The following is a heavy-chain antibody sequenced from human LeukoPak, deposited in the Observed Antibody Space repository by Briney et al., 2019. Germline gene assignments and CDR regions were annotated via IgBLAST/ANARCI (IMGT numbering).Heavy chain of an antibody. D-gene: IGHD3-22*01. J-gene: IGHJ3*02. V-gene: IGHV4-30-4*08. CDR1: GGSISSGDYY. Sequence: PSETLSLTCTVSGGSISSGDYYWSWIRQPPGKGLEWIGYIYYSGNTYYNPSLKSRVTISVDTSKNQFSLKLSSVTAADTAVYYCARDSPHYYDSSGYHYDAFDIWGQGTMVTVSS. CDR3: ARDSPHYYDSSGYHYDAFDI. CDR2: IYYSGNT.